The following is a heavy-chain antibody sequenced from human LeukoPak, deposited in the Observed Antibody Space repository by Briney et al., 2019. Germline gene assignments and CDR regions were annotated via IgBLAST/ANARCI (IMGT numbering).Heavy chain of an antibody. Sequence: KTSQTLSLTCTVSGGSISSGDYYWSWIRQPPGKGLEWIGEINHSGSTNYNPSLKSRVTISVDTSKNQFSLKLSSVTAADTAVYYCARGRRSITIFGVVITTSPLYGMDVWGQGTTVTVSS. J-gene: IGHJ6*02. V-gene: IGHV4-30-4*01. CDR3: ARGRRSITIFGVVITTSPLYGMDV. CDR1: GGSISSGDYY. CDR2: INHSGST. D-gene: IGHD3-3*01.